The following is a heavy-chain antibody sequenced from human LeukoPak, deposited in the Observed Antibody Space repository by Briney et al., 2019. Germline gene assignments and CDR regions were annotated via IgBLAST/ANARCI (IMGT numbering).Heavy chain of an antibody. J-gene: IGHJ5*02. V-gene: IGHV4-39*07. CDR2: IYYSGNT. CDR3: VRPYCGGECQSKNNWFDP. D-gene: IGHD2-21*01. Sequence: SETLSLTCTVSGGSISSSSYYWGWIRQPPGKGLEWIGSIYYSGNTYYNPSLKSRVTISVDTSKNQFSLKVTSVTAADTAVYYCVRPYCGGECQSKNNWFDPWGQGTLVTVSS. CDR1: GGSISSSSYY.